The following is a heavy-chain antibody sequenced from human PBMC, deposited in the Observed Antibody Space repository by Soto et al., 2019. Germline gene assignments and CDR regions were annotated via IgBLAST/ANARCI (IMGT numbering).Heavy chain of an antibody. V-gene: IGHV3-23*01. D-gene: IGHD6-6*01. Sequence: EVQLLESGGGLVQPGGSLRLSCAASGFTFSSYTMSWVRQAPGKGLEWVSSISGSGDRTYYADSVKGRFTISRDNSKNTLYLQMNSLRVEDSAVYYCAKDLVVSITARASDYWGQGTLVTVSS. J-gene: IGHJ4*02. CDR1: GFTFSSYT. CDR2: ISGSGDRT. CDR3: AKDLVVSITARASDY.